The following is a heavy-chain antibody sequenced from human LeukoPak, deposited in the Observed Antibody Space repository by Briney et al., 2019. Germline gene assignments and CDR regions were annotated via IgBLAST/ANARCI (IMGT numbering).Heavy chain of an antibody. CDR1: GGSIFSSNSY. CDR3: ARSGADGYSSSWYYFDY. Sequence: SETMSLTCTVSGGSIFSSNSYWGWIRQPPGKGLEWIGSIYHSGSTYYNPSLKSRVTISVDTSKNQFSLKLSSVTAADTAVYYCARSGADGYSSSWYYFDYWGQGTLVTVSS. J-gene: IGHJ4*02. D-gene: IGHD6-13*01. V-gene: IGHV4-39*07. CDR2: IYHSGST.